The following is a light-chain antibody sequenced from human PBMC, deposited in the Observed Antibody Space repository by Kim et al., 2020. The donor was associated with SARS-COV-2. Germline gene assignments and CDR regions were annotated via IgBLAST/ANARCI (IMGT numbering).Light chain of an antibody. V-gene: IGKV1-6*01. Sequence: ASVGDRVIITCRASRAIGKDLGWYQQKPGKAPKLLIYAASTLQSGVPSRFSGSDSGTEFTLTINSLQPEDFATYYCLQYYSFPLTFGGGTKVDIK. CDR1: RAIGKD. CDR3: LQYYSFPLT. J-gene: IGKJ4*01. CDR2: AAS.